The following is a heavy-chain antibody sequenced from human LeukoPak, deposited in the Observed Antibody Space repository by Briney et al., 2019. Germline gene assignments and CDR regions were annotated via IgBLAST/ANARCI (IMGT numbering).Heavy chain of an antibody. D-gene: IGHD6-19*01. CDR3: ARISSGTFDY. J-gene: IGHJ4*02. CDR2: IYYSGST. V-gene: IGHV4-39*01. CDR1: GGSISSSNYY. Sequence: SETLSLTCTVSGGSISSSNYYWGWIRQPPGKGLEWIGNIYYSGSTYYNPSLKSRVAISVDTPKNQFSLKLSAVTAADTAVYYCARISSGTFDYWGQGTLVTVSS.